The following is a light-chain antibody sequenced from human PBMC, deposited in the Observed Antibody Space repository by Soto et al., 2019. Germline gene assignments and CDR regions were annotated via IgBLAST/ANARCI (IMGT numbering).Light chain of an antibody. CDR3: QQANSFPLT. CDR2: AAS. CDR1: QGISSY. Sequence: AILMTQSPSSLSGSTGDRVTITCRASQGISSYLAWYQQKPGKAPKLLIYAASTLQSGVPLRFSGSGSGTDFTLTISSLQPEDFATYYCQQANSFPLTFGGGTKVDIK. J-gene: IGKJ4*01. V-gene: IGKV1-8*01.